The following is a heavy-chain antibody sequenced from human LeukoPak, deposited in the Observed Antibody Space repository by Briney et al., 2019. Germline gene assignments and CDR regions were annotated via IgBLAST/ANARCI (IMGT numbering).Heavy chain of an antibody. J-gene: IGHJ4*02. D-gene: IGHD5-18*01. CDR1: GFTFSGYG. CDR2: IWYDGSNK. Sequence: PGGSLRLSCAASGFTFSGYGMHWVRQAPGKGLEWVAVIWYDGSNKYYADSVKGRFTISRDNSKDTLYLQMNSLRAEDTAVYYCAKSGYSYGLPDYWGQGTLVTVSS. V-gene: IGHV3-33*06. CDR3: AKSGYSYGLPDY.